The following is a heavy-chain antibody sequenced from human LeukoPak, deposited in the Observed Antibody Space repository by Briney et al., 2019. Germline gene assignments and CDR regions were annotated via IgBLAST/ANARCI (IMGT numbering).Heavy chain of an antibody. CDR2: ISSSGSTI. CDR3: ARDDDYGDYVRFDY. Sequence: GGSLRLSCAASGFTFSSYEMNWVRQAPGKGLEWVSYISSSGSTIYYADSVKGRFTISRDNAKNSLYLQMNSLRAEDTAVYYCARDDDYGDYVRFDYWGQGTLVTVSS. D-gene: IGHD4-17*01. J-gene: IGHJ4*02. V-gene: IGHV3-48*03. CDR1: GFTFSSYE.